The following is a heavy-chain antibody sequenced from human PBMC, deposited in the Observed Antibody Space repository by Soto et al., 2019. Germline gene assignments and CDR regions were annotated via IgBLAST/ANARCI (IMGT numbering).Heavy chain of an antibody. CDR2: IVPIFGTT. D-gene: IGHD6-19*01. Sequence: QVQLVQSGAEVKKPGSSVKVSCKVSGGTFSNYAIDWVRLAPGHGLEWMGGIVPIFGTTYYTQKFQGRAKIIADDSTTTAYVEMSSLRSEDTAIYYCARVEAVAGLYNYHGLDVWGQGTAVTVSS. CDR3: ARVEAVAGLYNYHGLDV. V-gene: IGHV1-69*12. J-gene: IGHJ6*02. CDR1: GGTFSNYA.